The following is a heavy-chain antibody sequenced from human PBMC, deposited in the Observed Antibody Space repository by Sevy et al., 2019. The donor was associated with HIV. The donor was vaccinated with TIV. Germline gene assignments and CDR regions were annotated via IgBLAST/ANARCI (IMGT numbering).Heavy chain of an antibody. Sequence: GGSLRLSCAASGFTFSGYGMHWVRQAPGKGLEWVAFIRYDGSNKYYADSVKGRFTISRDNSKNTLYLQMNSLRAEDTAVYYCAKEGTSPDYYGMDVWGQGTTVTVSS. J-gene: IGHJ6*02. CDR3: AKEGTSPDYYGMDV. D-gene: IGHD1-1*01. V-gene: IGHV3-30*02. CDR2: IRYDGSNK. CDR1: GFTFSGYG.